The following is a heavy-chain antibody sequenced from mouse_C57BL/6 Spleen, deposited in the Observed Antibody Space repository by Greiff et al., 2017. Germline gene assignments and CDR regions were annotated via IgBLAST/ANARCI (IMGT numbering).Heavy chain of an antibody. J-gene: IGHJ4*01. CDR3: ARHLYDYDGGYAMDY. D-gene: IGHD2-4*01. CDR2: ISNGGGST. Sequence: EVKVVESGGGLVQPGGSLKLSCAASGFTFSDYYMYWVRQTPEKRLEWVAYISNGGGSTYYPDTVKGRFTISRDNAKNTLYLQMSRLKSEDTAMYYCARHLYDYDGGYAMDYWGQGTSVTVSS. CDR1: GFTFSDYY. V-gene: IGHV5-12*01.